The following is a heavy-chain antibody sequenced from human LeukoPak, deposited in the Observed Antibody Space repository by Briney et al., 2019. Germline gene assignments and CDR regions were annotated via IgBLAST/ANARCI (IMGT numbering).Heavy chain of an antibody. D-gene: IGHD3-10*01. CDR2: ISGSGST. J-gene: IGHJ5*02. CDR1: GFTFSSYA. V-gene: IGHV3-23*01. CDR3: AKDLMVRGVEDNWFDP. Sequence: GSLRLSCAASGFTFSSYAMSWVRQAPGKGLEWVSAISGSGSTYYADSVKGRFTISRDNSKNTLYLQMNSLRAEDTAVYYCAKDLMVRGVEDNWFDPWGQGTLVTVSS.